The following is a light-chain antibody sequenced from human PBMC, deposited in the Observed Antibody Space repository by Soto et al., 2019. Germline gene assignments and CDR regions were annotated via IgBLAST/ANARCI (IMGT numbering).Light chain of an antibody. CDR3: QQYGSLSWT. J-gene: IGKJ1*01. CDR2: GAS. Sequence: EIVMTQSPATLSVSQGERATLSFRASQSVSSNLAWYQQNPGQAPRILSFGASGRATGIPDRFSGSGSGTEFTLTISRLEPEDFEVYYCQQYGSLSWTFGQGTKVDIK. CDR1: QSVSSN. V-gene: IGKV3-20*01.